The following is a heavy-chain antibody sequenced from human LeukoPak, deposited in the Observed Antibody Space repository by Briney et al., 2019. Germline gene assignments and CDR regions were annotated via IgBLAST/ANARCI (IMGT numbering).Heavy chain of an antibody. CDR1: GFTFSSYS. D-gene: IGHD5-18*01. Sequence: GGSLRLSCAASGFTFSSYSMNWVRQAPGKGLEWVSYISSSSSTIYYADSVKGRFTISRDNAKNSLYLQMNSLRAVDTAVYYCAREGGDTAMGYWGQGTLVTVSS. V-gene: IGHV3-48*04. CDR2: ISSSSSTI. J-gene: IGHJ4*02. CDR3: AREGGDTAMGY.